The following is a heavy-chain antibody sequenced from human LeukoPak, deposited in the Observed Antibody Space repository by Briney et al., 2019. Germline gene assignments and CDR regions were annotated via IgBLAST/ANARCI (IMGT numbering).Heavy chain of an antibody. Sequence: GGSLRLSCAGSGFTFSSYAMSWVRQAPGKGLEWVSTISGSGGAGTYYADSVKGRFTVSRDNSRNTLYLPMNSLRAEDTAVYYCVKDRGGSPFYGMDVWAKGPRSPSP. V-gene: IGHV3-23*01. D-gene: IGHD1-26*01. CDR2: ISGSGGAGT. CDR3: VKDRGGSPFYGMDV. CDR1: GFTFSSYA. J-gene: IGHJ6*02.